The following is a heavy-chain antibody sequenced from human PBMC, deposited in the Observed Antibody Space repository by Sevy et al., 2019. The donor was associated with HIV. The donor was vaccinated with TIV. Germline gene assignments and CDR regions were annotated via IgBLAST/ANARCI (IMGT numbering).Heavy chain of an antibody. CDR3: ARHSGTIFGVVRKYYYYYYMDV. V-gene: IGHV3-21*04. J-gene: IGHJ6*03. Sequence: GGSLRLSCAASGFTFSSYSMNWVRQAPGKGLEWVSSISSSSSYIYYADSVKGRFTISRDNAKNSLYLQMNSLRAEDTDRHYCARHSGTIFGVVRKYYYYYYMDVWGKGTTVTVSS. CDR1: GFTFSSYS. D-gene: IGHD3-16*01. CDR2: ISSSSSYI.